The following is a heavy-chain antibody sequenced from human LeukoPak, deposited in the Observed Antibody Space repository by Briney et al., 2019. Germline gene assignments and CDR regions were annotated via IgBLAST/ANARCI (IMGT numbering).Heavy chain of an antibody. Sequence: PGGSLRLSCATSGFTLSNYAMSWVRQAPGKGLEWVSVIYSGGSTNYADSVKGRFTISRDNPNNTLYLQMNSLRAEDTAVYYCARDLYSYGFYAFDIWGQGTMVTVSS. CDR3: ARDLYSYGFYAFDI. CDR1: GFTLSNYA. CDR2: IYSGGST. J-gene: IGHJ3*02. V-gene: IGHV3-66*01. D-gene: IGHD5-18*01.